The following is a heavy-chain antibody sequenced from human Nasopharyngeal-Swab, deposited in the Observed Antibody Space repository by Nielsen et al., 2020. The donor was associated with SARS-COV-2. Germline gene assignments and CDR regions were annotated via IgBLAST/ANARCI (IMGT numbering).Heavy chain of an antibody. Sequence: GESLKISCAASGFTFSSYWMSWVRQAPGKGLEWVANIKQDGSEKYYVDSVKGRFTISRDNAKNSLYLQMNSLRAEDTAVYYCARDNDYGDYALYYYYCGMDVWGQGTTVTVSS. CDR3: ARDNDYGDYALYYYYCGMDV. V-gene: IGHV3-7*03. D-gene: IGHD4-17*01. CDR1: GFTFSSYW. J-gene: IGHJ6*02. CDR2: IKQDGSEK.